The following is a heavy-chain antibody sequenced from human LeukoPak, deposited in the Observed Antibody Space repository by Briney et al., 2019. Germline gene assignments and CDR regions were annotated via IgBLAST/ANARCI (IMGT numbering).Heavy chain of an antibody. D-gene: IGHD2-21*02. CDR1: GFTFSSYA. J-gene: IGHJ4*02. CDR2: ISYDGSNK. Sequence: QSGGSLRLSCAASGFTFSSYAMHWVRQAPGKGLEWVAVISYDGSNKYYADSVKGRFTISRDNSKNTLYLQMNSLRAEDTAVYYCARDVVVTAMTAFDYWGQGTLVTVSS. V-gene: IGHV3-30*04. CDR3: ARDVVVTAMTAFDY.